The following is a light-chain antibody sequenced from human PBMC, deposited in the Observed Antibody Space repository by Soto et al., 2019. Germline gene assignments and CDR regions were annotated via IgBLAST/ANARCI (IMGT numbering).Light chain of an antibody. CDR1: QTVASDY. CDR3: QQYGRSNT. V-gene: IGKV3-20*01. Sequence: EIVLTQSPGTLSLSPGERATLFCRASQTVASDYLAWYQQRPGQAPRLLFYGASSRATGIPVRFSGSGSGTDFTLTITRLEAEDFAVYYCQQYGRSNTFGQGTRLEIK. J-gene: IGKJ5*01. CDR2: GAS.